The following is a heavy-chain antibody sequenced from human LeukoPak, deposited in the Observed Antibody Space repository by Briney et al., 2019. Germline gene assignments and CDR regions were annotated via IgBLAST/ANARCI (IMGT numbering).Heavy chain of an antibody. CDR3: ARDIHSVAFDI. CDR2: IRYDGSNE. J-gene: IGHJ3*02. CDR1: GFSFSTYG. Sequence: PGGSLRLSCAASGFSFSTYGLHWVRHTPGKGLEWVAFIRYDGSNEYYADSVKGRFTISRDNSKNTLHLQMNSLRVEDTAVYYCARDIHSVAFDIWGQGTMVTVSS. V-gene: IGHV3-30*02.